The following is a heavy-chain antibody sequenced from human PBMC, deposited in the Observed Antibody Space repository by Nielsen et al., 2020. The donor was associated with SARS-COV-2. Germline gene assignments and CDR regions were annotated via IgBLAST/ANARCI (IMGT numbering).Heavy chain of an antibody. V-gene: IGHV3-30*04. D-gene: IGHD3-16*01. Sequence: GGSLRLSCAASGFTFDDYAMHWVRQAPGKGLEWVAVVSTEGGTTYYADSVKGRFTIARDNSQNTLYLHMTSLRADDTAVYFCTRESLRSGMSRYSFESWGQGTLLTVSS. J-gene: IGHJ4*02. CDR1: GFTFDDYA. CDR3: TRESLRSGMSRYSFES. CDR2: VSTEGGTT.